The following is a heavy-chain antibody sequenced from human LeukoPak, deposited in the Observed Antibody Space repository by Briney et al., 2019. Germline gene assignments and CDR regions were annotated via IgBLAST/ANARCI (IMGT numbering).Heavy chain of an antibody. CDR2: ISSSGSTI. V-gene: IGHV3-11*01. CDR3: ARGYVRGVIGY. D-gene: IGHD3-10*02. J-gene: IGHJ4*02. CDR1: GFTFSGYA. Sequence: GGSLRLSCAASGFTFSGYAMSWVRQAPGKGLEWVSYISSSGSTIYYADSVKGRFTISRDNAKNSLYLQMNSLRAEDTAVYYCARGYVRGVIGYWGQGTLVTVSS.